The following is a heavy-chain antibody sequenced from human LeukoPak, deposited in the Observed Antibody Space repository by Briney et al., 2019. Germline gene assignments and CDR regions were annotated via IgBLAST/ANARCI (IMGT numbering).Heavy chain of an antibody. CDR1: GYTFTGYY. J-gene: IGHJ3*01. CDR3: ATEMATRNAFDV. D-gene: IGHD5-24*01. CDR2: INPNSGGT. V-gene: IGHV1-2*02. Sequence: ASVKVSCKASGYTFTGYYTHWVRQAPGQGLEWMGWINPNSGGTNYAQKFQGRVTMTRDTSISTAYMELSRLRSDDTAVYYCATEMATRNAFDVWGQGTMVTVSS.